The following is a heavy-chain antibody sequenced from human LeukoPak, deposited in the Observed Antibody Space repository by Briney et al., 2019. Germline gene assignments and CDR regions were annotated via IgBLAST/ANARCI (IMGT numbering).Heavy chain of an antibody. D-gene: IGHD2-15*01. Sequence: ASVKVSCKASGYTFTSYAMHWVRQAPGQRLEWMGWINAGNGNTKYSQKFQGRVTITRDTSASTAYMELSSLRSEDTAVYYCARVLLRGHTCLGYWGQGTLVTVSS. J-gene: IGHJ4*02. CDR3: ARVLLRGHTCLGY. V-gene: IGHV1-3*01. CDR1: GYTFTSYA. CDR2: INAGNGNT.